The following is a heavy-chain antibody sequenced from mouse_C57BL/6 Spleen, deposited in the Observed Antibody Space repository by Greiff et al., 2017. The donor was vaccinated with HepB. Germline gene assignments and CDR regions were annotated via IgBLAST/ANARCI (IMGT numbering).Heavy chain of an antibody. D-gene: IGHD2-13*01. CDR1: GFSLTSYG. CDR3: ARKGDSSFDY. CDR2: IWSGGST. Sequence: QVQLQQSGPGLVQPSQSLSITCTVSGFSLTSYGVHWVRQSPGKGLEWLGVIWSGGSTDYNAAFISRLSISKDNSKSQVFFKMNSLQADDTAIYYCARKGDSSFDYWGQGTTLTVSS. V-gene: IGHV2-2*01. J-gene: IGHJ2*01.